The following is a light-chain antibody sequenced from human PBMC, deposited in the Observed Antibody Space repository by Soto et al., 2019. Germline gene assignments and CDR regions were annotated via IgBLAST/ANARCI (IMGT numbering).Light chain of an antibody. CDR2: GAS. J-gene: IGKJ2*01. Sequence: EIVLTQSPDTLYLSPGEGATLSCRASQRVNSSYLAWYQQQPGQAPRLLISGASDRATGVPARVSGSGSGTDFTLTIRSLEPEDFAVYDCQQYVNSPVTFGQGTKLQIK. CDR1: QRVNSSY. CDR3: QQYVNSPVT. V-gene: IGKV3-20*01.